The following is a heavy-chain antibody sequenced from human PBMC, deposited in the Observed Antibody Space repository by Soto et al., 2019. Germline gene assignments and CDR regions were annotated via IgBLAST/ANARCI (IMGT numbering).Heavy chain of an antibody. J-gene: IGHJ5*02. CDR1: GYTFTSYA. D-gene: IGHD3-9*01. V-gene: IGHV1-3*01. CDR2: INAGNGNT. CDR3: ARVKGVLRYFDWLLSP. Sequence: ASVKVSCKASGYTFTSYAMHWVRQAPGQRLEWMGWINAGNGNTKYSQKFQGRVTITRDTSASTAYMELSSLRSEDTAVYYCARVKGVLRYFDWLLSPWGQGTLVTVSS.